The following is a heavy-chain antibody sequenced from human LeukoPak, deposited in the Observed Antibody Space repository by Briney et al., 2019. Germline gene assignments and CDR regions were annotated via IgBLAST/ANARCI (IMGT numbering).Heavy chain of an antibody. CDR2: ISGSGGST. J-gene: IGHJ3*02. V-gene: IGHV3-23*01. CDR3: AKAANIVVVPAAISGGAFDI. CDR1: GFTFSSYA. Sequence: GGSLRLSCAASGFTFSSYAMSWVRQAPGKGLEWVSAISGSGGSTYYADSVKGRFTISRDNSKNTLYLQMNSLRAEDTAVYYCAKAANIVVVPAAISGGAFDIWGQGTMVTVFS. D-gene: IGHD2-2*01.